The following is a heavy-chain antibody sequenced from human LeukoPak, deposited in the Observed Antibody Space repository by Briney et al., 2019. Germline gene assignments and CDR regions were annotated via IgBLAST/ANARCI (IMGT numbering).Heavy chain of an antibody. D-gene: IGHD6-25*01. J-gene: IGHJ4*02. CDR3: VREGGDY. Sequence: GGSLRLSCAAYGLTFSDDWMHWVRQAPGKGLVWVSRIDSGGSNTAYADSVKGRFTVSRDNGKKMDFLEMNSLRAEDTAVYYCVREGGDYWGQGTLVAVSS. CDR2: IDSGGSNT. V-gene: IGHV3-74*01. CDR1: GLTFSDDW.